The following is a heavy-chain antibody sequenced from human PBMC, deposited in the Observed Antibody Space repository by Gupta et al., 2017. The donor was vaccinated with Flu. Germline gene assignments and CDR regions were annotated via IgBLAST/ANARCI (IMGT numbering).Heavy chain of an antibody. CDR3: ARCHWDS. V-gene: IGHV3-48*03. J-gene: IGHJ4*02. CDR2: ISRRGVT. Sequence: EVQLVEFGGGWVQSGGSLRLSCAASGFRCSSYYMNWVRLAPGKGLEWVSFISRRGVTYYTDSVKGRFTISRDNAKNSVYLQRNNLRVEDTALYYCARCHWDSWGQGTLVTVSS. CDR1: GFRCSSYY.